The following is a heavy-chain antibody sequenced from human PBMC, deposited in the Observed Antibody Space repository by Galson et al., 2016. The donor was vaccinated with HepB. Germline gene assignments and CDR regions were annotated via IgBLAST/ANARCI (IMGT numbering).Heavy chain of an antibody. Sequence: SLSLSCAASGFTFSRYWMSWIRQAPGKGLEWVANIKEDGSEKYYVDSVKGRFTISRDNAKKSLYLQMKSLRAEDTAVYYCAREGSGWYFDYLGQGTLVTVSS. CDR1: GFTFSRYW. CDR2: IKEDGSEK. D-gene: IGHD6-19*01. V-gene: IGHV3-7*03. J-gene: IGHJ4*02. CDR3: AREGSGWYFDY.